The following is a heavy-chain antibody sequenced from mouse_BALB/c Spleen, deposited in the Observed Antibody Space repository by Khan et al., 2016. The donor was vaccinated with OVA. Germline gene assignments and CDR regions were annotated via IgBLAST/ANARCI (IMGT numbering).Heavy chain of an antibody. V-gene: IGHV5-9-3*01. D-gene: IGHD3-1*01. CDR2: ISSDGDYT. CDR3: ARSPDVNFAY. Sequence: EVQLVETGGGLVKPGGSLKLSCAASGFTFGTYAMSWVRQTPEKRLEWVATISSDGDYTYFPDNVTGRFTISRDNAKNTLCLQMTSLRSEDTAMYYCARSPDVNFAYWGQGTLVTVSA. J-gene: IGHJ3*01. CDR1: GFTFGTYA.